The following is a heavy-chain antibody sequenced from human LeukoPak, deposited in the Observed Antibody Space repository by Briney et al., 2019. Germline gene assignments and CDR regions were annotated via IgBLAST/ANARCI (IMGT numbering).Heavy chain of an antibody. CDR2: ISSSGSTI. CDR1: GFTFSSYE. D-gene: IGHD6-6*01. CDR3: ARLLWQLAYYFDY. J-gene: IGHJ4*02. V-gene: IGHV3-48*03. Sequence: PGGSLRLSCAASGFTFSSYEMNWVRQAPGKGLEWVSYISSSGSTIYYADSVKGRFTISRDNAKNSLYLQMNSLRAEDTAVYYCARLLWQLAYYFDYWGQGTLVTVSS.